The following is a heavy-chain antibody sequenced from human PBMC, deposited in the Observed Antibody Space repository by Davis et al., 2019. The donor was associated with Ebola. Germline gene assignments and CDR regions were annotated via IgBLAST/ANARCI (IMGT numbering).Heavy chain of an antibody. V-gene: IGHV1-3*01. J-gene: IGHJ6*02. D-gene: IGHD1-26*01. CDR1: GYTFTNYA. CDR3: ASWQGSYEGYYYYGMDV. Sequence: AASVKVSCKASGYTFTNYAIHWVRQAPGQRLEWMGWINAGNGNTKSSQKFQGRVTITADKSTSTAYMELSSLRSEDTAVYYCASWQGSYEGYYYYGMDVWGQGTTVTVSS. CDR2: INAGNGNT.